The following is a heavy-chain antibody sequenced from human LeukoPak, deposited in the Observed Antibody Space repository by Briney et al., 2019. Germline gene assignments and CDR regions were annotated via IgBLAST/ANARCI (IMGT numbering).Heavy chain of an antibody. Sequence: GGSLRLSCAASGFTFSSYWMHWVRQAPGKGLVWVSRINSDGSSTSYADSVKGRFTLSRDNAKNTLYLQTNSLRAEDTAVYYCARSLRFRPFDYWGQGTLVTVSS. CDR3: ARSLRFRPFDY. CDR2: INSDGSST. J-gene: IGHJ4*02. D-gene: IGHD4-17*01. V-gene: IGHV3-74*01. CDR1: GFTFSSYW.